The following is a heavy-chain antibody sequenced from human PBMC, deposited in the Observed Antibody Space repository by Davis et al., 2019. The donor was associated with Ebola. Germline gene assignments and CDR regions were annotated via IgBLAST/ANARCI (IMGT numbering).Heavy chain of an antibody. V-gene: IGHV3-30-3*01. Sequence: GESLKISCAASGFTFSSYWMSWVRQAPGKGLEWVAVISYDGSNKYYADSVKGRFTISRDNSKNTLYLQMNSLRAEDTAVYYCARALPSGSYGEFDYWGQGTLVTVSS. CDR3: ARALPSGSYGEFDY. D-gene: IGHD1-26*01. CDR1: GFTFSSYW. J-gene: IGHJ4*02. CDR2: ISYDGSNK.